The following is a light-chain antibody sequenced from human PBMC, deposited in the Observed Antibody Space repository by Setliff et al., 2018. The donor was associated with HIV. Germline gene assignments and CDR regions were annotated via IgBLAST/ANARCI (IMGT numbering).Light chain of an antibody. CDR2: DVT. Sequence: QSVLTQPRSVSGSPGQSVTISCTGTSSNVGGYDYVSWYQQYPGKAPKLMIYDVTKRPSGVPDRFSGSKSGNTASLTISGLEADDETDYSCCSYAGSYTVLFGGGTKVTVL. V-gene: IGLV2-11*01. J-gene: IGLJ2*01. CDR3: CSYAGSYTVL. CDR1: SSNVGGYDY.